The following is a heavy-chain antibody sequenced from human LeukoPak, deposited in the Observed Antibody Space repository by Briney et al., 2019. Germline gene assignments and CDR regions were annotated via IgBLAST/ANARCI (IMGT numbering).Heavy chain of an antibody. V-gene: IGHV3-21*01. CDR1: GFSLSNYA. Sequence: PGESLRLSCVVSGFSLSNYAMNWVRQAPGKGPEWVSYISSANSHIYYADSVKGRFIISRDNAKNSLYLQMNSLRAEDTAVYYCARDLGKGYYYDSSGYAFDYWGQGTLVTVSS. CDR3: ARDLGKGYYYDSSGYAFDY. D-gene: IGHD3-22*01. J-gene: IGHJ4*02. CDR2: ISSANSHI.